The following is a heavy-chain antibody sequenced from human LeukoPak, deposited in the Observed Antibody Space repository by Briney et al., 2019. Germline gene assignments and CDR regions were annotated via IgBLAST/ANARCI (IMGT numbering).Heavy chain of an antibody. CDR2: SNDSGGT. D-gene: IGHD4-11*01. J-gene: IGHJ4*02. V-gene: IGHV4-34*01. CDR1: GGTFSGYY. CDR3: ARERWRVTTAFDY. Sequence: PSETLSLTCAVYGGTFSGYYWSWIRQPPGKRLEWVGESNDSGGTNYNPSLKSRVTISADKSKNQVSLKLTSVTAADTAVYYCARERWRVTTAFDYWGQGTLVTVSS.